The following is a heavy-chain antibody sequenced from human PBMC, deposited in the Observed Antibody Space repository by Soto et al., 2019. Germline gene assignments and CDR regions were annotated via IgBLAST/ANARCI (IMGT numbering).Heavy chain of an antibody. CDR3: ARDDSTDYYYAHFDY. Sequence: QVQLQQSGPGLVKPSQTLSLTCAISGDSVSSNTAAWNWIRQSPARGLDWLGRTYYRSRWSYDYAVSVRSRITINPDTSKNQFSLQLNSVTPEDTAVYYCARDDSTDYYYAHFDYWGQGTLVTVSS. V-gene: IGHV6-1*01. D-gene: IGHD3-22*01. CDR2: TYYRSRWSY. CDR1: GDSVSSNTAA. J-gene: IGHJ4*02.